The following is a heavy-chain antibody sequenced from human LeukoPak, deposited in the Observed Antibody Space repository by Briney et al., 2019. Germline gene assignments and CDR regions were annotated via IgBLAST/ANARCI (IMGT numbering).Heavy chain of an antibody. CDR3: AKDRRDYGGNIDY. CDR2: ISYDGSNK. Sequence: GGSLRLSCAASGFTFSSYGMHWVRQAPGKGLEWVAVISYDGSNKYYADSVKGRFTISRDNSKNTLYLQMNSLRAEDTAVYYCAKDRRDYGGNIDYWGQGTLVTVSS. J-gene: IGHJ4*02. CDR1: GFTFSSYG. D-gene: IGHD4-23*01. V-gene: IGHV3-30*18.